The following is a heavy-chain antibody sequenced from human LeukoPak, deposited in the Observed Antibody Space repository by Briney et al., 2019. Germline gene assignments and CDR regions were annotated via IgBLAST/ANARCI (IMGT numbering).Heavy chain of an antibody. J-gene: IGHJ4*02. CDR2: IYNSGST. CDR1: GGSISSRGYF. CDR3: ARQTELYYFDC. V-gene: IGHV4-39*01. Sequence: SETLSLTCTVSGGSISSRGYFWGWIRQPPGKGLEWIGSIYNSGSTYYNPSLKSRVTISVDTSKNQFSLKMRSVTAADRAVYYCARQTELYYFDCWGQGTLVTVST. D-gene: IGHD1-14*01.